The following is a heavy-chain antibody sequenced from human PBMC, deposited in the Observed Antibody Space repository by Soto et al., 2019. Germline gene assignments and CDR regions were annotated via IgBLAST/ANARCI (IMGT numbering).Heavy chain of an antibody. CDR2: ISYDGSKK. CDR3: AKDQGFGELLNYYYYMDV. D-gene: IGHD3-10*01. J-gene: IGHJ6*03. Sequence: QVQLVESGGGVVQPGRSLRLSCVASGFTFSTYGIHWVGQAPGKGLEWVALISYDGSKKYYADSVKGRFTVSRDNSKNTLYLQMNSLRAEDTAVYSCAKDQGFGELLNYYYYMDVWGKGTTVTVSS. CDR1: GFTFSTYG. V-gene: IGHV3-30*18.